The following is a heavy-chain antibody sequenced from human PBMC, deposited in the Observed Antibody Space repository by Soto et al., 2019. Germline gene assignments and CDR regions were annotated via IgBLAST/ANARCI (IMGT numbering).Heavy chain of an antibody. CDR1: GYTFTSYY. CDR2: INPSGGST. V-gene: IGHV1-46*01. Sequence: QVQLVQSGAEVKKPGASVKVSCKASGYTFTSYYMHWVRQAPGQGLEWMGIINPSGGSTSYAQKFQGTVTMTRDTTTSTVYMELSSLRSEDTAVYYCARDMNYDILTGDNDAFDIWGQGTMVTVSS. D-gene: IGHD3-9*01. J-gene: IGHJ3*02. CDR3: ARDMNYDILTGDNDAFDI.